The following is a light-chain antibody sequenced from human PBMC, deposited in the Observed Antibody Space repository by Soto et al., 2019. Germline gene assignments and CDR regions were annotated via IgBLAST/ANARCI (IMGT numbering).Light chain of an antibody. CDR2: WAS. CDR3: LQYHTAPFT. CDR1: QSVLYISNKKNY. Sequence: AMTQSPDSLALSLGERATIKCQTSQSVLYISNKKNYLGWYQQKPGQPPRLLIYWASTRASGVPERFSGSGSGTDFTLTISTLQPEDVALYYCLQYHTAPFTFGRGTHLEI. J-gene: IGKJ2*01. V-gene: IGKV4-1*01.